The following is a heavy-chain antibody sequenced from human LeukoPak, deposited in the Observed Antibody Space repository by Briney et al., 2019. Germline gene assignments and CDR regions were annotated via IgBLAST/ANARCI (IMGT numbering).Heavy chain of an antibody. CDR2: ISDSGST. Sequence: PSETLSLTCVVSGGSLSTHHWSWIRQSPGRGLEWIGYISDSGSTNYNPSLKSRVTISVDTSKNQFSLMLSSVTAADTAVYYCARAPIAAGGTENFDYWGQGTLVTVSS. D-gene: IGHD6-13*01. J-gene: IGHJ4*02. CDR3: ARAPIAAGGTENFDY. CDR1: GGSLSTHH. V-gene: IGHV4-59*11.